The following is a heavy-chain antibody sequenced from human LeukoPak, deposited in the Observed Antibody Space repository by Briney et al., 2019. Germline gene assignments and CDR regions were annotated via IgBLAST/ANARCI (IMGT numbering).Heavy chain of an antibody. CDR3: ARGIAAADYYYGMDV. D-gene: IGHD6-13*01. Sequence: SETLSLTCTVSGGSISGSSYYWGWIRQPPGKGLEWIGEINHSGGTNYNPSLKSRVTISVDTSKNQFSLKLSSVTAADTAVYYCARGIAAADYYYGMDVWGQGTTVTVSS. CDR1: GGSISGSSYY. J-gene: IGHJ6*02. V-gene: IGHV4-39*07. CDR2: INHSGGT.